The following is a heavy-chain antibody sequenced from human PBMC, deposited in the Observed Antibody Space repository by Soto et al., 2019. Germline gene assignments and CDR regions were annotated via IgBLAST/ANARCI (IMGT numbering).Heavy chain of an antibody. V-gene: IGHV1-69*13. D-gene: IGHD6-19*01. J-gene: IGHJ6*02. Sequence: GASVKVSCKASGGTFSSYAISWVRQAPGQGLEWMGGIIPIFGTANYAQKLQGRVTITADESTSTAYMELSSLRSEDTAVYYCARRGIYSGWDEYYYYGMDVWGQGTTVTVSS. CDR1: GGTFSSYA. CDR3: ARRGIYSGWDEYYYYGMDV. CDR2: IIPIFGTA.